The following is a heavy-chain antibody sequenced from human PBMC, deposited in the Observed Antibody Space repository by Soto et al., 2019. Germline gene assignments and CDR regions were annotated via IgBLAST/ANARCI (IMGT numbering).Heavy chain of an antibody. CDR2: ISYDGSNK. Sequence: GGSLRLSCAASGFTFSSYAMHWVRQAPGKGLEWVAVISYDGSNKYYADSVKGRFTISRDNSKNTLYLQMNSLRAEDTAVYYCARDSYHYDILTGEFDYWGQGTLVTVSS. D-gene: IGHD3-9*01. CDR1: GFTFSSYA. J-gene: IGHJ4*02. V-gene: IGHV3-30-3*01. CDR3: ARDSYHYDILTGEFDY.